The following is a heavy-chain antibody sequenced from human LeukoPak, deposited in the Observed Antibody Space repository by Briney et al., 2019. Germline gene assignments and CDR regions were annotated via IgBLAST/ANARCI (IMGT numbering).Heavy chain of an antibody. CDR1: GFTFSSYW. J-gene: IGHJ6*02. CDR3: ARRDCFSPSCAGGYGMDV. Sequence: PGGSLRLSCAASGFTFSSYWMHWVRQAPGKGLVWVSRINSDGSGTTYADSVKGRFTISRDNAKNTLFLLMNSLRGDDTAVYFCARRDCFSPSCAGGYGMDVWGQGTTVTVS. V-gene: IGHV3-74*01. CDR2: INSDGSGT. D-gene: IGHD2-2*01.